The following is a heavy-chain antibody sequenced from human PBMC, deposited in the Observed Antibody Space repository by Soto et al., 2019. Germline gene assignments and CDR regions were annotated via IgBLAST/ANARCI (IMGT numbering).Heavy chain of an antibody. CDR2: MNPNSGNT. Sequence: QVQLVQSGAEVKKPGASVKVSCKASGYTFTSYDITWVRQATGQGLEWMGWMNPNSGNTGYAQKFQGRVTMTRNTSISTAYMELSSLRSEDTAVYYCARGIAAAGNYYYYMDVWGKGTTVTVSS. J-gene: IGHJ6*03. CDR1: GYTFTSYD. D-gene: IGHD6-13*01. CDR3: ARGIAAAGNYYYYMDV. V-gene: IGHV1-8*01.